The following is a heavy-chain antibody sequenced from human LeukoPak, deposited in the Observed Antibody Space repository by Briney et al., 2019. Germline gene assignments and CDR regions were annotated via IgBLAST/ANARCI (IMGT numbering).Heavy chain of an antibody. V-gene: IGHV4-59*01. CDR3: ARVNGWLQLGRYWFDP. J-gene: IGHJ5*02. Sequence: PSETLSLTCTASGGSISSYYWSWIRQPPGKGLEWIGYIYYSGSTNYNPSLKSRVTISVDTSKNQFSLKLSSVTAADTAVYYCARVNGWLQLGRYWFDPWGQGTLVTVSS. CDR1: GGSISSYY. CDR2: IYYSGST. D-gene: IGHD5-24*01.